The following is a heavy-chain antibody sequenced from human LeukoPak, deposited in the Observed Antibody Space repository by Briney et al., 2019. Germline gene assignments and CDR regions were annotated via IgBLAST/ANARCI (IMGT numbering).Heavy chain of an antibody. D-gene: IGHD3-22*01. Sequence: TSETLSLTCAVYGGSFSGYYWSWIRQPPGKGLEWIGEINHSGSTNYNPSLKSRVTISVDTSKNQFSLKLSSVTAADTAVYYCARVAAPDYDSSGYYIDYWGQGTLVTVSS. CDR3: ARVAAPDYDSSGYYIDY. CDR2: INHSGST. V-gene: IGHV4-34*01. J-gene: IGHJ4*02. CDR1: GGSFSGYY.